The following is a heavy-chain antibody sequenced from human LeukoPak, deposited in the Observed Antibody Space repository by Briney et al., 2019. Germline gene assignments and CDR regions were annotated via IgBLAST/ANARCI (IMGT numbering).Heavy chain of an antibody. CDR1: GFTFGSYS. Sequence: GGSLRLSCAAFGFTFGSYSMNWVRQAPGKGLEWVSSISSSSSYIYYAESMKGRFTISRDNAKNSLYLQMNSLRAEDTAVYYCARGENNYGYYYFDYWGQGTLVTVSS. CDR2: ISSSSSYI. CDR3: ARGENNYGYYYFDY. V-gene: IGHV3-21*01. D-gene: IGHD5-18*01. J-gene: IGHJ4*02.